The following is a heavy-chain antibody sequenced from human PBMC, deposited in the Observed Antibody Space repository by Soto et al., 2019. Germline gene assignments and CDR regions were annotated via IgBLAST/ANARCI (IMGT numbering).Heavy chain of an antibody. CDR2: IYYSGST. CDR1: GGSVSSGSYY. V-gene: IGHV4-61*01. D-gene: IGHD3-22*01. Sequence: ETLSLTCTVSGGSVSSGSYYWSWIRHPPGKGLEWIGYIYYSGSTNYNPSLKSRVTISVDTSKNQFSLKLSSVTAADTAVYYCASLYYDSSGYYPLFDYWGQGTLVTVSS. J-gene: IGHJ4*02. CDR3: ASLYYDSSGYYPLFDY.